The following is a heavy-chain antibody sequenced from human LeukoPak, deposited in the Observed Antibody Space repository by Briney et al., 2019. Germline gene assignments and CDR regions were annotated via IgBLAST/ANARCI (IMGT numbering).Heavy chain of an antibody. CDR2: INHSGST. CDR1: GGSISSYY. D-gene: IGHD3-22*01. CDR3: AGGYYYDSSGYYYVYGY. J-gene: IGHJ4*02. V-gene: IGHV4-34*01. Sequence: KPSETLSLTCTVSGGSISSYYWSWIRQPPGKGLEWIGEINHSGSTNYNPSLKSRVTISVDTSKNQFSLKLSSVTAADTAVYYCAGGYYYDSSGYYYVYGYWGQGTLVTVSS.